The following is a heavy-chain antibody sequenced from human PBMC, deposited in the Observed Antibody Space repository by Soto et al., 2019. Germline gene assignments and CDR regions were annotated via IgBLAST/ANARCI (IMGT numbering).Heavy chain of an antibody. CDR3: ARGVILWFGELSRRGGYHYYMDV. CDR1: GGSFSGYQ. Sequence: QVQLQQWGAGLLKPSETLSLTCAVYGGSFSGYQRSWIRQTPGKGLEWIGEINDSGNINYNPSLKSRVTILLDTPKKQISLKLSSVTAADSAVYYCARGVILWFGELSRRGGYHYYMDVWGKGTTVTVSS. J-gene: IGHJ6*03. CDR2: INDSGNI. V-gene: IGHV4-34*01. D-gene: IGHD3-10*01.